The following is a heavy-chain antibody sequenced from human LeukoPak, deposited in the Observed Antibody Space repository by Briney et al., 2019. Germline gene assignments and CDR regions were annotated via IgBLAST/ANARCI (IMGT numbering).Heavy chain of an antibody. J-gene: IGHJ5*02. D-gene: IGHD2-8*01. V-gene: IGHV4-59*01. CDR2: IYYSGST. CDR1: GGSISSYY. Sequence: PSETLSLTCTVSGGSISSYYWSWIRQPPGKGLEWIGYIYYSGSTNYNPSLKSRVTISVDTSENQFSLKLSSVTAADTAVYYCARVRRYCTNGVCPTGFDPWGQGTLVTVSS. CDR3: ARVRRYCTNGVCPTGFDP.